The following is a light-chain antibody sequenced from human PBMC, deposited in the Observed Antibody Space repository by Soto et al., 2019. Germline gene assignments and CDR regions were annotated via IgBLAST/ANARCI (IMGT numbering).Light chain of an antibody. CDR3: QQYGSSPWT. Sequence: EIVLTQSPGTLSLSPGERATLSCRASQSVSSSYLAWYQQKPDQAPRLLIYGASSRATGIPDRFSGSGSGTDFTLTISRLEPEDIAVFYCQQYGSSPWTFGQGTKVDIK. V-gene: IGKV3-20*01. J-gene: IGKJ1*01. CDR2: GAS. CDR1: QSVSSSY.